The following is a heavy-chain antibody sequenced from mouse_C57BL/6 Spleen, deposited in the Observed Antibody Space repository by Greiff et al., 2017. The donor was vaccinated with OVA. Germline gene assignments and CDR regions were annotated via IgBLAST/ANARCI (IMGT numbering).Heavy chain of an antibody. CDR1: GYTFTSYG. V-gene: IGHV1-81*01. CDR2: IYPRSGNT. J-gene: IGHJ1*03. Sequence: QVQLQQSGAELARPGASVKLSCKASGYTFTSYGISWVKQRTGQGLEWIGEIYPRSGNTYYNEKFKGKATLTADKSSSTAYMELRSLTSEDSAVYFCARSDYDYDDWYFDVWGTGTTVTVSS. CDR3: ARSDYDYDDWYFDV. D-gene: IGHD2-4*01.